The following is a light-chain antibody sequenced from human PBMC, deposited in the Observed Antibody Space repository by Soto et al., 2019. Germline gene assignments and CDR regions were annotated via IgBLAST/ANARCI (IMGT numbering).Light chain of an antibody. CDR3: QQAYSMPVT. V-gene: IGKV1-39*01. CDR2: ATA. CDR1: QNIASF. Sequence: DVQMTQSPSSLSASVGDRVTITCRASQNIASFLNWYQQRPGTAPKLRIYATANLESGVPSRFGGRGSATEFTLSIYSLQPEDFPTYFCQQAYSMPVTSGQGTKLV. J-gene: IGKJ2*01.